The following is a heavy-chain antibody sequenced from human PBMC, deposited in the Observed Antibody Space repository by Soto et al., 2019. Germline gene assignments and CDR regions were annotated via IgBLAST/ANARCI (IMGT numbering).Heavy chain of an antibody. J-gene: IGHJ2*01. CDR3: ARTICGGDCYGYWYFDL. D-gene: IGHD2-21*02. CDR2: IIPIFGTA. CDR1: GGTFSSYA. Sequence: SVKVSCKASGGTFSSYAISWVRQAPGRGLEWMGGIIPIFGTANYAQKFQGRVTITADKSTSTAYMELSSLRSEDTAVYYCARTICGGDCYGYWYFDLWGRGTLVTVSS. V-gene: IGHV1-69*06.